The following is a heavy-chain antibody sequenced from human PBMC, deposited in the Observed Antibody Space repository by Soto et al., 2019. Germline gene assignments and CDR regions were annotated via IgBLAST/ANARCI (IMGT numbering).Heavy chain of an antibody. D-gene: IGHD2-21*02. CDR3: TSRPSGMTYHAVFDF. V-gene: IGHV3-7*03. CDR2: IKPDGSET. CDR1: GLTFSGPW. Sequence: GGSLRLSCAASGLTFSGPWMTWVRQTPGEGLQWVAAIKPDGSETFYVDSVKGRFTISRDNARNSLFLQMDSLRAEDTAVYYCTSRPSGMTYHAVFDFWGQGTLVTVSS. J-gene: IGHJ4*02.